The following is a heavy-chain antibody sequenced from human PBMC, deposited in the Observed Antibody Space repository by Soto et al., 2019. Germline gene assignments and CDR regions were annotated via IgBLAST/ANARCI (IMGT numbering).Heavy chain of an antibody. CDR2: IDPSDSYT. CDR1: GYSFTSYW. J-gene: IGHJ6*02. V-gene: IGHV5-10-1*01. Sequence: PGESLKISCKGSGYSFTSYWISWVRQMPGKGLEWMGRIDPSDSYTNYSPSFQGHVTISADKSISTAYLQWSSLKASDTAMYYFARLVVLVQAAPTTRYGMDVWGQGTRVTVSS. D-gene: IGHD2-2*01. CDR3: ARLVVLVQAAPTTRYGMDV.